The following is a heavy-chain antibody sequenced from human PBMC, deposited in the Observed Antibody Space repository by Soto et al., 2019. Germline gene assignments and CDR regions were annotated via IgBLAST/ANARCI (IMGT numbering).Heavy chain of an antibody. D-gene: IGHD3-3*01. CDR2: IYYSGST. CDR3: ARGSQGFWSGYRDDAFDI. CDR1: GGSISSYY. V-gene: IGHV4-59*01. Sequence: SETLSLTCTVSGGSISSYYWSWIRQPSGKGLEWIGYIYYSGSTNYNPSLKSRVTISVDTSKNQFSLKLSSVTAADTAVYYCARGSQGFWSGYRDDAFDIWGQGTMVTVSS. J-gene: IGHJ3*02.